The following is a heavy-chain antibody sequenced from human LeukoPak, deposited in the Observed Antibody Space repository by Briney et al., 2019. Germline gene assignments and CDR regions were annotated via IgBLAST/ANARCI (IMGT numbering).Heavy chain of an antibody. V-gene: IGHV3-53*01. CDR1: GFTVSSKY. D-gene: IGHD3-16*01. CDR2: IYSGGST. CDR3: TRDGGYGSYVTPSNWYFDL. J-gene: IGHJ2*01. Sequence: GGSLRLSCAASGFTVSSKYMSWVRQAPGKGREWGSDIYSGGSTYYADSVKGRFTISRDNSKNTLYLQMNSLRGEDTALYYCTRDGGYGSYVTPSNWYFDLWGRGTLVTVSS.